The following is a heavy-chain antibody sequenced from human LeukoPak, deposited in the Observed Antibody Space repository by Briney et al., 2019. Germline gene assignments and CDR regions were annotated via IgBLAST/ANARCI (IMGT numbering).Heavy chain of an antibody. J-gene: IGHJ4*02. D-gene: IGHD4-23*01. CDR3: ARDMETGTVVTPGY. CDR1: GHTFTGSY. CDR2: INPNSGGT. V-gene: IGHV1-2*02. Sequence: GASVKVSCKASGHTFTGSYIHWVRQAPGQGLEWMGWINPNSGGTNYAQKFQGRVTMTRDTSISTTNMELRSLRSDDTAVYYCARDMETGTVVTPGYWGQGTLVTVSS.